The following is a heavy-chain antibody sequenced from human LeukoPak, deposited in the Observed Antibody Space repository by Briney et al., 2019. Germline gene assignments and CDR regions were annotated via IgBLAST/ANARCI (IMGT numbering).Heavy chain of an antibody. V-gene: IGHV4-39*02. CDR2: ISYSGNT. J-gene: IGHJ6*03. CDR1: AGSISSSDYY. Sequence: SETLSLTCTVSAGSISSSDYYWGWIRQSPGKGLEWIGRISYSGNTYYNPSLKSRVTISVDTSRNHFSLRLSSVTAADTAVYYYMDVWGERDHGRRLL. CDR3: MDV.